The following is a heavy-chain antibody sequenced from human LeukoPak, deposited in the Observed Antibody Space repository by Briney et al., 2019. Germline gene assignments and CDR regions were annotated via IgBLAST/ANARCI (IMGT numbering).Heavy chain of an antibody. CDR2: INPSGGST. CDR1: GYTFTSYY. D-gene: IGHD2-2*01. Sequence: ASVKVSCKASGYTFTSYYMHWVRQAPGQGLEWMGIINPSGGSTSYAQKFQGRVTMTRDTSTSTVYMELSSLRSDDTAVYYCARLGVDCSSSSCSRRWFDPWGQGTLVTVSS. J-gene: IGHJ5*02. V-gene: IGHV1-46*01. CDR3: ARLGVDCSSSSCSRRWFDP.